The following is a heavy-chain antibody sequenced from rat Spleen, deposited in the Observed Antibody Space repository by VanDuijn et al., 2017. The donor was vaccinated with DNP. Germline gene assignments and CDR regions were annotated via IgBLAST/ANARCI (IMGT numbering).Heavy chain of an antibody. Sequence: QVQLKESGPGLVQPSQTLSLTCTVSGFSLTSYSVAWVRQPPGKGLERIAAMSSGGRTYYNSPLKSRLSISRDTSKSQVFLKMNSLQTEDTAMYFCARSDYSDDSYYYGYFDYWGQGVMVTVSS. CDR2: MSSGGRT. D-gene: IGHD1-12*02. CDR1: GFSLTSYS. J-gene: IGHJ2*01. CDR3: ARSDYSDDSYYYGYFDY. V-gene: IGHV2-6*01.